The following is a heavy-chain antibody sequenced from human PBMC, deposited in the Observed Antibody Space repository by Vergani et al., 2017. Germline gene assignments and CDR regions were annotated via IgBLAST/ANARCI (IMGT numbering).Heavy chain of an antibody. CDR1: GASIDRSKNY. V-gene: IGHV4-39*01. D-gene: IGHD3-3*01. CDR2: VIYSGNT. CDR3: ARRTYYDFRFDF. J-gene: IGHJ5*01. Sequence: QVKLQESGPGLVKPSETLSLTCSVSGASIDRSKNYWGWIRQPPGKGLEWIGSVIYSGNTNYDPSLKSRVTISIDTSKNQFSLKLNSVTAADTAVYYCARRTYYDFRFDFWGQGILVTVSS.